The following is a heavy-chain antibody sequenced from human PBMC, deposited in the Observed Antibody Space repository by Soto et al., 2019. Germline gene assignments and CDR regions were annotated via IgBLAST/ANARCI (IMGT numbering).Heavy chain of an antibody. CDR3: AKSKSGVGPFQLLCFFDF. J-gene: IGHJ4*02. D-gene: IGHD3-10*02. CDR2: VSSDGANT. V-gene: IGHV3-30*18. Sequence: QGQLVESGGGVVQPGRSLRLSCAASGFTFSSYGMHWVRQAPGKGLEWVGVVSSDGANTYFIDSVKGRFTVSRDNSKNAVFLQMNRLRAEDTAVYYCAKSKSGVGPFQLLCFFDFWGQGALVTVSS. CDR1: GFTFSSYG.